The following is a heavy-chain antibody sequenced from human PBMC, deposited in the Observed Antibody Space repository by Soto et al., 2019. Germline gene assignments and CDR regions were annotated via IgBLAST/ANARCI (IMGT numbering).Heavy chain of an antibody. D-gene: IGHD3-10*01. CDR1: GGSISSGGYY. CDR2: IYYSGST. V-gene: IGHV4-31*03. J-gene: IGHJ3*02. CDR3: ARSGSYYYDSGREYAFDI. Sequence: SETLSLTCTVSGGSISSGGYYWSWIRQHPGRGLEWIGYIYYSGSTYYNPSLKSRVTISVDTSKNQFSLKLSSVTAADTAVYYCARSGSYYYDSGREYAFDIWGQGTMVTVSS.